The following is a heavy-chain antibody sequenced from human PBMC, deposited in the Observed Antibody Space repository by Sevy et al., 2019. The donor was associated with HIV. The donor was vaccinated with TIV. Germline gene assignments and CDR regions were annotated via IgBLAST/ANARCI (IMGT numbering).Heavy chain of an antibody. Sequence: GGSLRLSCAASGFTFSYSGMHWVRQAPGQGLEWVTFIQYDGNNKYYAHSVKGRFTISRDNSKNTLYLQMNSLRSDDTAVYYCAKNTAAVGTGGFDYWGQGTLVTVSS. CDR1: GFTFSYSG. V-gene: IGHV3-30*02. CDR3: AKNTAAVGTGGFDY. J-gene: IGHJ4*02. D-gene: IGHD3-10*01. CDR2: IQYDGNNK.